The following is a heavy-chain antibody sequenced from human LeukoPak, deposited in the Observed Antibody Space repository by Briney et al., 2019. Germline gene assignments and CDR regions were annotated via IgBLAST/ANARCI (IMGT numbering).Heavy chain of an antibody. CDR1: GYTFTGYY. CDR2: INPNSGGT. D-gene: IGHD3-22*01. V-gene: IGHV1-2*02. Sequence: AASVKVSCKASGYTFTGYYMHWVRQAPGQGLEWMGWINPNSGGTNYAQKFQGRVTMTRDTSISTAYMELSRLRSDDTAVYYCAREAMIVVPKGYWFDPWGQGTLVTVSS. J-gene: IGHJ5*02. CDR3: AREAMIVVPKGYWFDP.